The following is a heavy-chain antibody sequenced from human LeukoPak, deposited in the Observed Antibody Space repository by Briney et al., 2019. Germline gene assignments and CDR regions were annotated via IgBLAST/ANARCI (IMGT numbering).Heavy chain of an antibody. Sequence: ASVKVSCKASGGTFSSYAISWVRQAPGQGLEWMGGIIPIFGTANYAQKFQGRVTITADESTSTAYMELSSLRSEDTAVYYCARHLRYCSSTSCYYYFDYWRQATLVTVSS. CDR3: ARHLRYCSSTSCYYYFDY. J-gene: IGHJ4*02. V-gene: IGHV1-69*13. CDR1: GGTFSSYA. D-gene: IGHD2-2*01. CDR2: IIPIFGTA.